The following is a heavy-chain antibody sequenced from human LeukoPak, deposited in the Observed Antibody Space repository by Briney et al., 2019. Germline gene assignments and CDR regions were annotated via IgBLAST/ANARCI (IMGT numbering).Heavy chain of an antibody. D-gene: IGHD1-26*01. Sequence: GASVKVSCKASGYTFTDYYMHWVQQAPGKGLEWMGRVDPEDGETIYAEKFQGRVTITADTSTDTAYMELSSLRSEDTAVYYCATVSYYYYYYYMDVWGKGTTVTVSS. CDR1: GYTFTDYY. V-gene: IGHV1-69-2*01. CDR3: ATVSYYYYYYYMDV. J-gene: IGHJ6*03. CDR2: VDPEDGET.